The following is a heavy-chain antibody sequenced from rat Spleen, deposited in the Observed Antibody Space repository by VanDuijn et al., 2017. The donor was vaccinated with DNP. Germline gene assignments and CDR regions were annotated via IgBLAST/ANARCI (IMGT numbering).Heavy chain of an antibody. CDR3: ARWTRYFDY. Sequence: EVQLQESGSGLVKPSQSLSLTCSVTGYSITSNYWGWIRKFPGNKMEYIGHISYSGSTNYNPSLKSRISITRDTSRNHFFLHLNSVTTEDTATYYCARWTRYFDYWGQGTLVTVSS. V-gene: IGHV3-1*01. J-gene: IGHJ3*01. D-gene: IGHD1-5*01. CDR1: GYSITSNY. CDR2: ISYSGST.